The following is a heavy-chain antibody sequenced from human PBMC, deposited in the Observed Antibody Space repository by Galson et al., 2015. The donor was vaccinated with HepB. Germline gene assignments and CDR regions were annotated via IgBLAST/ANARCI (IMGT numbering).Heavy chain of an antibody. CDR2: IGHDGTYR. Sequence: SLRLSCAASGFSFMTYGMHWVRQAPGKGLEWVALIGHDGTYRVYGDSVKGRFTISRDNSKKTLYLELNSLRAGDTAVYYCARDLGRGNYMDVRGTGTTVTVSS. D-gene: IGHD2-15*01. V-gene: IGHV3-33*01. CDR1: GFSFMTYG. J-gene: IGHJ6*03. CDR3: ARDLGRGNYMDV.